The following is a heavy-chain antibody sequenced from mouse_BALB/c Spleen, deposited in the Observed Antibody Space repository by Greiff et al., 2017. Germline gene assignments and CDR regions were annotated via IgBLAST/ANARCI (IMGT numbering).Heavy chain of an antibody. J-gene: IGHJ2*01. CDR2: ISTYYGNT. V-gene: IGHV1S137*01. CDR3: ARGGFDY. Sequence: QVQLKQSGPELMKPGASVKISCKASGYSFTSYYMHWVKQSHAKSLEWIGVISTYYGNTNYNQKFKGKATMTVDKSSSTAYMELARLTSEDSAVYYCARGGFDYWGQGTTLTVSS. CDR1: GYSFTSYY.